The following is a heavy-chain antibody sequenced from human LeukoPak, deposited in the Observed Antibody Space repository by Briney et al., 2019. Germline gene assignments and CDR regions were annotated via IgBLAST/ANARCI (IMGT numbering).Heavy chain of an antibody. CDR2: IHYSGTT. CDR3: AREEVSRYFDY. V-gene: IGHV4-59*12. CDR1: GGSISSYY. Sequence: SETLSLTCTVSGGSISSYYWGWFRQPPGKGLEWIGFIHYSGTTNYNRSLKSRVTISVDTSKSQFTLRLSSVTAADTAVYYCAREEVSRYFDYWGQGTLVTVSS. J-gene: IGHJ4*02. D-gene: IGHD1-14*01.